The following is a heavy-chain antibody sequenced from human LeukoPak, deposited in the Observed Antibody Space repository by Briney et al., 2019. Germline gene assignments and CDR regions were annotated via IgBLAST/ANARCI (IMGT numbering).Heavy chain of an antibody. D-gene: IGHD6-13*01. V-gene: IGHV3-11*01. CDR1: GFTFSDYY. J-gene: IGHJ5*02. Sequence: GGSLRLSCAASGFTFSDYYMSRIRQAPGKGLEWVSYISSSGSTIYYADSVKGRFTISRDNAKNSLYLQMNSLRAEDTAVYYCARDIYSSSQYNWFDPWGQGTLVTVSS. CDR2: ISSSGSTI. CDR3: ARDIYSSSQYNWFDP.